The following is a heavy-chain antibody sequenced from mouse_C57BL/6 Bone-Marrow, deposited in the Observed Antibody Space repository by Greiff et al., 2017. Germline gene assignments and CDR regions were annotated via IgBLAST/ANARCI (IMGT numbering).Heavy chain of an antibody. CDR2: INPGSGGT. V-gene: IGHV1-54*01. Sequence: VQLQQSGAELVRPGTSVKVSCKASGYAFTNYLIEWVKQRPGQGLEWIGVINPGSGGTNYNEKFKGKATLTADKSSSTAYMQLSSLTSEDSAVYFCARRRIYYYGSSPYYFDYWGQGTTLTVSS. CDR1: GYAFTNYL. CDR3: ARRRIYYYGSSPYYFDY. D-gene: IGHD1-1*01. J-gene: IGHJ2*01.